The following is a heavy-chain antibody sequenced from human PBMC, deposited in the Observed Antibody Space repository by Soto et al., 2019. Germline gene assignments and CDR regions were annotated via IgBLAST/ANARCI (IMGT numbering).Heavy chain of an antibody. Sequence: EVQLVESGGGLVQPGGSLRLSCAASGFTFSTYEMNWVRQAPGKGLEWVSYISGSGDTKYYADSVKGRFTISRDNAKNSLYLQMSSLRDEDTAVYYCAKYCSSDVCFDYWGQGTLVTVSS. J-gene: IGHJ4*02. D-gene: IGHD2-8*01. CDR1: GFTFSTYE. CDR3: AKYCSSDVCFDY. CDR2: ISGSGDTK. V-gene: IGHV3-48*03.